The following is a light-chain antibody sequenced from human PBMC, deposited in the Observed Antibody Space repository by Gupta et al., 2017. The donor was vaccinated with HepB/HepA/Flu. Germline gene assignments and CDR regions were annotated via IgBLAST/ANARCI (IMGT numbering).Light chain of an antibody. CDR2: GAS. V-gene: IGKV3-15*01. CDR3: QQYDYWPPFT. Sequence: EIVMTQSPATLSVSPGERATLSCRASQSVRNNFAWYQQKPGQAPRLLIYGASTRATGIPARFSGSGSGTEFTLTISSRQSEDFAIYYCQQYDYWPPFTFGPGTKVDIK. J-gene: IGKJ3*01. CDR1: QSVRNN.